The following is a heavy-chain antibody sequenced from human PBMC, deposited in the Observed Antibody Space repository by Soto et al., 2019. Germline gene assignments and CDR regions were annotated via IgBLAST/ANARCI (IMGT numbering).Heavy chain of an antibody. CDR3: AKERTVTTADFDY. V-gene: IGHV3-23*01. CDR2: ISGRGGNT. D-gene: IGHD4-4*01. Sequence: GSSMRLSCAASEFTFSSYGMRWVSQAPGKGLEWVSSISGRGGNTYYADSVKGRFTISRDNSKNTLYLQMNSLRVEDTAVYYSAKERTVTTADFDYWRQGTLVTVSS. J-gene: IGHJ4*02. CDR1: EFTFSSYG.